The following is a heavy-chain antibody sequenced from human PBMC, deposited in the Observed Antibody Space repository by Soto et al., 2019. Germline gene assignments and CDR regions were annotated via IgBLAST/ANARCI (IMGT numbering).Heavy chain of an antibody. V-gene: IGHV1-18*01. J-gene: IGHJ2*01. Sequence: QVQLVQSGDEVKKPGASVKVSCKASGYTFTSYGISWVRQAPGHGLEWMGWISAYNGNTNYAQKLQGRVTMTTDTSTSTAYMELRSLRSDDTAVYYCARRGVDYEVDWYFDLWGRGTLVTVSS. D-gene: IGHD4-17*01. CDR3: ARRGVDYEVDWYFDL. CDR1: GYTFTSYG. CDR2: ISAYNGNT.